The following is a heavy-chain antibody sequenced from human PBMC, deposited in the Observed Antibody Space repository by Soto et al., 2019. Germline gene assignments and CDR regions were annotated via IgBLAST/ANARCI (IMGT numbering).Heavy chain of an antibody. Sequence: SVKVSCKASGGTFSSYTISWVRQAPGQGLEWMGRIIPILGIANYAQKFQGRVTITADKSTSTAYMELSSLRSEDTAVYYCARGLIAAAGTNDYYGMDVWGQGTTVTVSS. D-gene: IGHD6-13*01. CDR1: GGTFSSYT. J-gene: IGHJ6*02. CDR2: IIPILGIA. V-gene: IGHV1-69*02. CDR3: ARGLIAAAGTNDYYGMDV.